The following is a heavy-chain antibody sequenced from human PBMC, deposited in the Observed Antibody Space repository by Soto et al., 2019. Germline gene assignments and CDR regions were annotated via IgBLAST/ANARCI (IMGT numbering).Heavy chain of an antibody. V-gene: IGHV3-23*01. Sequence: EVQLLESGGGLVQPGGSLRLSCAASGFTFTSYAMSWVRQAPGKGLEWASAISGSGGSTYYADSVKGRFTISRDNSKNTLYLQMNSLRAEDTGVYYCAIPPRGSADYWGQGTLVTVSS. J-gene: IGHJ4*02. CDR2: ISGSGGST. CDR3: AIPPRGSADY. D-gene: IGHD2-15*01. CDR1: GFTFTSYA.